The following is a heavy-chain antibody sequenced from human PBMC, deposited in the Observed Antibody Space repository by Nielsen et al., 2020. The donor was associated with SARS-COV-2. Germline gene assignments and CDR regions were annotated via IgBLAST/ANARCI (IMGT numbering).Heavy chain of an antibody. CDR2: IYDSGNT. CDR1: GDSISSYY. V-gene: IGHV4-59*13. Sequence: SETLSLTCNVYGDSISSYYWNWIRQPPEKGLEWIAYIYDSGNTNYNPSLKSRVTISVDTSRNQFSLKLTSVTAADTAVYYCARGSDEGLALWGQGTLVTVSS. D-gene: IGHD3-3*01. J-gene: IGHJ4*02. CDR3: ARGSDEGLAL.